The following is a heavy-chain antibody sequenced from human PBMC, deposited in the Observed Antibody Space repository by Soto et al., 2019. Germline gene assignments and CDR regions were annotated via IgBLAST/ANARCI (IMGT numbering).Heavy chain of an antibody. CDR3: ARVYWNYRNYRMDV. V-gene: IGHV1-3*01. D-gene: IGHD1-7*01. CDR2: INAGNGNT. Sequence: ASVKVSCKASGYTFTSYAMHWVRQAPGQRLEWMGWINAGNGNTKYSQKFQGRVTITRDTSASTAYMELSSLRSEDTAVYYFARVYWNYRNYRMDVWGQWTTVTVSS. J-gene: IGHJ6*02. CDR1: GYTFTSYA.